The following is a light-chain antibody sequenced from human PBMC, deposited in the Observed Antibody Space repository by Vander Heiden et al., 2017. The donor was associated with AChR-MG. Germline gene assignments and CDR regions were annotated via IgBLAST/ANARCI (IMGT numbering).Light chain of an antibody. Sequence: QSALTQPASVSGSPGQSITISCTGTSSDVGIYNLVSWYQQHPGKAPKLRIYEVTKRPSGVSNRFSGSKSGNTASLTISGLQAEDEADYYCCSYVGSSIWVFGGGTKLTVL. CDR3: CSYVGSSIWV. V-gene: IGLV2-23*02. CDR1: SSDVGIYNL. CDR2: EVT. J-gene: IGLJ3*02.